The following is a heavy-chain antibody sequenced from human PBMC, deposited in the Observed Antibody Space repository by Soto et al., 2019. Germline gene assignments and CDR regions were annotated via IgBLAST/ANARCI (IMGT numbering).Heavy chain of an antibody. CDR1: GYTLTELS. Sequence: ASVKVSCKVSGYTLTELSMHWVRQAPGKGLEWMGGFDPEDGETIYAQKFQGRVTMTEDTSTDTAYMELSSLRSEDPAVYYCATHQRGRFLEWLLDYWGQGTLVTVSS. D-gene: IGHD3-3*01. J-gene: IGHJ4*02. CDR2: FDPEDGET. V-gene: IGHV1-24*01. CDR3: ATHQRGRFLEWLLDY.